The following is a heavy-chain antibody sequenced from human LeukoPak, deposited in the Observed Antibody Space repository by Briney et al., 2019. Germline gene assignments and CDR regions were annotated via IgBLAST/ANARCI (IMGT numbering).Heavy chain of an antibody. CDR3: ARGRSVGYSYGYQKYYYYGMGV. J-gene: IGHJ6*02. D-gene: IGHD5-18*01. Sequence: SETLSLTCAVYGGSFSGYYWSWIRQPPGKGLEWIGEINHSGSTNYNPSLKSRVTISVDTSKNQFSLKLSSVTAADTAVYYCARGRSVGYSYGYQKYYYYGMGVWGQGTTVTVSS. CDR2: INHSGST. V-gene: IGHV4-34*01. CDR1: GGSFSGYY.